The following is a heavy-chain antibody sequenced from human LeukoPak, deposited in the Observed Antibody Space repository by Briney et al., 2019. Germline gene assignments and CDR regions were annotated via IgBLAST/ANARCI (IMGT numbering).Heavy chain of an antibody. Sequence: GESLKISCKGSGYSFTSYWIGWVRQMPGKGLEWMGIIYPGDSDTRYSPSFQGQVTISADKSISTAYLQWSSLKASDTAMYYCARHIYSGYDRDYYYYGMDVWGQGTTVTVSS. D-gene: IGHD5-12*01. J-gene: IGHJ6*02. CDR2: IYPGDSDT. CDR3: ARHIYSGYDRDYYYYGMDV. CDR1: GYSFTSYW. V-gene: IGHV5-51*01.